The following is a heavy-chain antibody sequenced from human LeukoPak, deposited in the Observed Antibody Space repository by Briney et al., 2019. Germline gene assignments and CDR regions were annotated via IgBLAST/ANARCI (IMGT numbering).Heavy chain of an antibody. V-gene: IGHV4-59*01. D-gene: IGHD6-13*01. CDR1: GGSISSYY. CDR2: VYPSGST. CDR3: ARYNSSNWYVVDY. J-gene: IGHJ4*02. Sequence: PSETLSLTCTVSGGSISSYYWSWIRQPPGKGLEWIGYVYPSGSTNYSPSLKSRVTISVDTSKNQFSLKLSSVTAADTAVYYCARYNSSNWYVVDYWGQGTLVTVSS.